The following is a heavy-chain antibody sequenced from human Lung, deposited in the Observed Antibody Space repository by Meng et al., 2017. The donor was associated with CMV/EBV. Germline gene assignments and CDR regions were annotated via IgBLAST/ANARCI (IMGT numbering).Heavy chain of an antibody. CDR3: ARGYDFWSAYYLIDP. J-gene: IGHJ5*02. D-gene: IGHD3-3*01. V-gene: IGHV1-18*01. Sequence: SVXVSXXASGYTFSTYTIIWVRQAPGQGLEWMGWISPYNGDTNYAPKFQGRVSMTTDTSTSTAYLELRSLRSDDTAVYYCARGYDFWSAYYLIDPWGQGXLVTVSS. CDR1: GYTFSTYT. CDR2: ISPYNGDT.